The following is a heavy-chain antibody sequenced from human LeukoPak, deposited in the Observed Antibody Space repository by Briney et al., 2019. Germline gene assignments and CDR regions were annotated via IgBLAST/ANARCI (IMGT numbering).Heavy chain of an antibody. D-gene: IGHD3-10*01. CDR2: INWNGGST. V-gene: IGHV3-20*04. Sequence: GGSLRLSCAASGFTFDDYGMSWVRQAPGKGLEWVSGINWNGGSTGYADSVKGRFTISRDNAKNTLYLQMNSLRAEDTAVYYCARSGGSGAFDIWGQGTMVTVSS. J-gene: IGHJ3*02. CDR3: ARSGGSGAFDI. CDR1: GFTFDDYG.